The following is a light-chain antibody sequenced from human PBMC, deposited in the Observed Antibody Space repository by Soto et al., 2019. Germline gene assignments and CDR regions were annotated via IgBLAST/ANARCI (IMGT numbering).Light chain of an antibody. CDR2: GAS. J-gene: IGKJ4*01. V-gene: IGKV3-11*01. CDR3: QQRSNWPPLT. Sequence: EIVMTQSPATLCLSPGERATLSCSASQSVSSNLAWYQQKPGQAPRLLIYGASTRATGIPARFSGSGSGTDFTLTISSLEPEDFAVYYCQQRSNWPPLTFGGGTKVDIK. CDR1: QSVSSN.